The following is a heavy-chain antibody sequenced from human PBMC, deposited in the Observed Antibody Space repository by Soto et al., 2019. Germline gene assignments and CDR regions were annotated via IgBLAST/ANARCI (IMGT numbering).Heavy chain of an antibody. Sequence: SETLSLTCTVSGGSISSGGYYWSWIRQHPGKGLEWIGYIYYSGSTYYNPSLKSRVTISVDTSKNQFSLKLSSVTAADTAVYYCARTSRSSWYVASNWFDPWGQGTLVTVSS. V-gene: IGHV4-31*03. CDR1: GGSISSGGYY. J-gene: IGHJ5*02. CDR2: IYYSGST. CDR3: ARTSRSSWYVASNWFDP. D-gene: IGHD6-13*01.